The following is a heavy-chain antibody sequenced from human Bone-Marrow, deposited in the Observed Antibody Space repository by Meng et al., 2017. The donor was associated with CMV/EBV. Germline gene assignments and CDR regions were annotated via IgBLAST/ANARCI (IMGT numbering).Heavy chain of an antibody. J-gene: IGHJ5*02. CDR3: ARELTGIEGRWFDP. CDR2: IRYDGSNK. V-gene: IGHV3-30*02. CDR1: GFTFSSYG. D-gene: IGHD1-26*01. Sequence: GESLKISCAASGFTFSSYGMHWVRQAPGKGLEWVAFIRYDGSNKYYADSVKGRFTISRDNSKNTLYLRMNSLRAEDTAVFYCARELTGIEGRWFDPWGQGTLVTVSS.